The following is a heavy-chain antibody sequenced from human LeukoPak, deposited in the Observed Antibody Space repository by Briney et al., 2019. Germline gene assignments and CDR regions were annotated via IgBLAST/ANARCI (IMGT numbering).Heavy chain of an antibody. CDR3: ARGGYYGSGNDFRFDP. D-gene: IGHD3-10*01. CDR2: IHYTGST. V-gene: IGHV4-59*01. CDR1: GGSINSYY. Sequence: RRSETLSLTCTVSGGSINSYYWSWIRHPPGKGLECIGYIHYTGSTNYNPSLKSRVTISVDTSKSQFSLKLSSVTAADTAIYYCARGGYYGSGNDFRFDPWGQGTLVTVSS. J-gene: IGHJ5*02.